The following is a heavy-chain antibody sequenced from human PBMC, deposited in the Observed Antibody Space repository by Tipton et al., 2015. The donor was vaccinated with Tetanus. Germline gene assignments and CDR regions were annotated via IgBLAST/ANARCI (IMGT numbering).Heavy chain of an antibody. CDR1: GGSISSSSYY. D-gene: IGHD4-17*01. V-gene: IGHV4-39*01. Sequence: TLSLTCTVSGGSISSSSYYWGWIRQPPGKGLEWIGSIYYSGSTYYNPSLKSRVTISVDTSKNQFSLKLSSVTAADMAVYYCASPYGDYVWYFDLWGRGTLVTASS. CDR2: IYYSGST. CDR3: ASPYGDYVWYFDL. J-gene: IGHJ2*01.